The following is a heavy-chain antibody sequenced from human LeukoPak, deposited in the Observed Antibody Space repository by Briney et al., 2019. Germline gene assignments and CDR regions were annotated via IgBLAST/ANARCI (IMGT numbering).Heavy chain of an antibody. Sequence: GGSLRLSCAASGFTFSNYGMHWVRQAPGKGLEWVALVWYDGSNKYYTDSVKGRLTISRDNSKDTLFLQMNGLRAEDTAVYYCARGRYYFDYWGQGTLVTVSS. D-gene: IGHD4-17*01. V-gene: IGHV3-33*01. CDR3: ARGRYYFDY. CDR1: GFTFSNYG. CDR2: VWYDGSNK. J-gene: IGHJ4*02.